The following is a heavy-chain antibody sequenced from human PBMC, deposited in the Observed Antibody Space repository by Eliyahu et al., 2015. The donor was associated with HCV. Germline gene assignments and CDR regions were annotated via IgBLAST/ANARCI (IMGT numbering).Heavy chain of an antibody. V-gene: IGHV1-2*06. CDR3: GRDSSVGLWFGESRHAFDI. Sequence: QVQLVQSGAEVKKPGASVKVSCKASGYTFTGYXXSWVRQAPGQGLELMGRINPNSGATNSAEKFLGRVTMTRDTSIRTAYMELRSLRSDDTAVYYCGRDSSVGLWFGESRHAFDIWGQGTVVTVSS. CDR2: INPNSGAT. J-gene: IGHJ3*02. D-gene: IGHD3-10*01. CDR1: GYTFTGYX.